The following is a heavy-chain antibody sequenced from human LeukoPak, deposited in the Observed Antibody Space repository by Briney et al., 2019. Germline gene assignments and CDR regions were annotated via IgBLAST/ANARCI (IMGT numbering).Heavy chain of an antibody. CDR3: AKDPLAVAGRNY. CDR1: GFTVSNNY. CDR2: ISGSGGST. D-gene: IGHD6-19*01. V-gene: IGHV3-23*01. Sequence: HPGGSLRLSCAVPGFTVSNNYVSWVRQAPGKGLEWVSAISGSGGSTYYADSVKGRFTISRDNSKNTLYLQMNSLRAEDTAVYYCAKDPLAVAGRNYWGQGTLVTVSS. J-gene: IGHJ4*02.